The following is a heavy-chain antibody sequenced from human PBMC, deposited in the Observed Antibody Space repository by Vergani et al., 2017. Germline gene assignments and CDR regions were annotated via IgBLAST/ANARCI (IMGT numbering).Heavy chain of an antibody. D-gene: IGHD3-9*01. CDR3: ARGDYCILTGYRY. Sequence: QVQVVQSGAEVKKSGASVKVSCKTSGYPFSNYYMHWVRQAPGQGLEWMGIINPSGGHTNYAQKFQGRVTMTRDTSTSTVYMELSSLRSEDTAIYYCARGDYCILTGYRYLGQGTMVTVS. J-gene: IGHJ4*02. CDR2: INPSGGHT. V-gene: IGHV1-46*03. CDR1: GYPFSNYY.